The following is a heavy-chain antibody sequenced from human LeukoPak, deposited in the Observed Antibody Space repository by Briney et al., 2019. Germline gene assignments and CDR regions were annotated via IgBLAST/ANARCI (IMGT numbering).Heavy chain of an antibody. CDR2: IKQDGSEK. Sequence: GGTLRISGAASGVTGRSVGMSGGRQAPRKRLEWVANIKQDGSEKYYVDSVKGRFTISRDNAKNSLYLQMNSLRAEDTAVYYCARDGPYSALEDYFDYWGQGTLVTVSS. CDR1: GVTGRSVG. CDR3: ARDGPYSALEDYFDY. J-gene: IGHJ4*02. D-gene: IGHD3-16*01. V-gene: IGHV3-7*01.